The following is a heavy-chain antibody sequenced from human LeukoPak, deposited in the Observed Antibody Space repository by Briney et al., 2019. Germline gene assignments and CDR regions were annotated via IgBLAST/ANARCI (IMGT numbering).Heavy chain of an antibody. CDR2: TYYRSKWYN. CDR1: GDSVSSNIAS. CDR3: ARVYNWNPAGAFDI. D-gene: IGHD1-1*01. V-gene: IGHV6-1*01. J-gene: IGHJ3*02. Sequence: SQTLSLTCAISGDSVSSNIASWNWIRQSPSRGLEWLGRTYYRSKWYNDYAVSVKSRIAINPDTSKNQFSLQLNSVTPEDTAVYYCARVYNWNPAGAFDIWGQGTVVTVSS.